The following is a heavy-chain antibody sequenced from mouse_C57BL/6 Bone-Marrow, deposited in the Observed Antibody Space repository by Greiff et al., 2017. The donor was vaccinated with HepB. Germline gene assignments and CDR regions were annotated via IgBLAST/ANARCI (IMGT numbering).Heavy chain of an antibody. Sequence: VQLQQSVAELVRPGASVKLSCTASGFNIKNTYMHWVKQRPEQGLEWLGRIDPANGNTKYAPKVQGKATITADTSSNTAYLQIRSLTSEDTAIYYCARDRGPASYYSNYFDDWGQGTTLTVSA. CDR1: GFNIKNTY. D-gene: IGHD2-5*01. J-gene: IGHJ2*01. V-gene: IGHV14-3*01. CDR2: IDPANGNT. CDR3: ARDRGPASYYSNYFDD.